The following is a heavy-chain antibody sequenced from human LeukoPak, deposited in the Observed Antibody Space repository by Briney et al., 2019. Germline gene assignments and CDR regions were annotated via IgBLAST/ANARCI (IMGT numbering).Heavy chain of an antibody. CDR3: AREVYGDNYFDY. CDR1: GFTFSSYA. Sequence: GGSLRLSCAASGFTFSSYAMSWVRQAPGKGLEWVSAISGSGGSTHYADSVKGRFTISRDNSKNTLYLQMNSLRAEDTAVYYCAREVYGDNYFDYWGQGTLVTVSS. D-gene: IGHD4-17*01. V-gene: IGHV3-23*01. CDR2: ISGSGGST. J-gene: IGHJ4*02.